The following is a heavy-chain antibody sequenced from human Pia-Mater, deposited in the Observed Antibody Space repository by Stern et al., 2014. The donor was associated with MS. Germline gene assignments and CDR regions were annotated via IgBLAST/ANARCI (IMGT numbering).Heavy chain of an antibody. CDR1: GFSLSSLG. CDR2: VSFVGSNK. V-gene: IGHV3-30*03. Sequence: VQLVESGGGVVQPGRSLRLSCAASGFSLSSLGMHWVRQAPGRGLEWVAVVSFVGSNKMYGDSVKGRFSISSDNSNNTMYLQMNSLRPEDTAVYYCMGVGEGVDVWGQGTTVIVS. CDR3: MGVGEGVDV. J-gene: IGHJ6*02.